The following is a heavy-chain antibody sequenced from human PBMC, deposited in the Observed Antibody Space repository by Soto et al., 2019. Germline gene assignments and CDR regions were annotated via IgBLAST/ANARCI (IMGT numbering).Heavy chain of an antibody. CDR2: IYSGGST. CDR3: ARDSGSYYVDY. Sequence: GGSLRLSCAASGFTVSSNYMSWVRQAPGKGLEWVSVIYSGGSTYYADSVKGRFTISRHNSKNTLYLQMNSLRAEDTTVYYCARDSGSYYVDYWGQGTLVTVSS. D-gene: IGHD1-26*01. V-gene: IGHV3-66*01. J-gene: IGHJ4*02. CDR1: GFTVSSNY.